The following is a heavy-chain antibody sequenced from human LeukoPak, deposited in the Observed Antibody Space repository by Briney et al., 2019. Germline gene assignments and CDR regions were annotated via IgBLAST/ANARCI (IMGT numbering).Heavy chain of an antibody. J-gene: IGHJ4*02. CDR2: IIPIFGTA. CDR3: ARDSSGWYGPFDY. Sequence: SVKVSCKASGGTFSSYAISWVRQAPGQGLEWMGGIIPIFGTANYAQKFQGRVTITADKSTSTAYMELSSLRSEDTAVYYCARDSSGWYGPFDYWGQGTLVTVSS. D-gene: IGHD6-19*01. CDR1: GGTFSSYA. V-gene: IGHV1-69*06.